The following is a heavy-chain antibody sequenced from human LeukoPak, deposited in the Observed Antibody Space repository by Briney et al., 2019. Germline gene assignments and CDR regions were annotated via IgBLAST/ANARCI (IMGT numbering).Heavy chain of an antibody. D-gene: IGHD3-10*01. Sequence: PSETLSLTCTVSGGSISSYYWSWIRQPPGKGLERIGYIYYSGSTNYNPSLKSRVTISVDTSKNQFSLKLSSVTAADTAVYYCARQAVRGFNWFDPWGQGTLVTVSS. CDR3: ARQAVRGFNWFDP. CDR2: IYYSGST. CDR1: GGSISSYY. J-gene: IGHJ5*02. V-gene: IGHV4-59*01.